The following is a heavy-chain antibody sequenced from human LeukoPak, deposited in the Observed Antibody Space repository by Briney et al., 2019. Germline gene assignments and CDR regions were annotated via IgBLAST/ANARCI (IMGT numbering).Heavy chain of an antibody. CDR1: GGSISSYY. CDR3: AXXXXXGSFISWFDP. J-gene: IGHJ5*02. CDR2: IYTSGST. D-gene: IGHD3-10*01. Sequence: PSETLSLTCTVSGGSISSYYWSWIRQPAGKGLEWIGRIYTSGSTNYNPSLKSRVTMSVDTSKNQFSLKLSSVTAADTAVYYCAXXXXXGSFISWFDPWGQGTLVTVSS. V-gene: IGHV4-4*07.